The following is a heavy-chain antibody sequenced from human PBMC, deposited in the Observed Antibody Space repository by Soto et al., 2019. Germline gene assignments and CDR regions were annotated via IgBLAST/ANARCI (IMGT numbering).Heavy chain of an antibody. D-gene: IGHD2-2*01. CDR1: GGTFSSYT. J-gene: IGHJ5*02. CDR2: IIPILGIA. CDR3: ARGHIKYQLLSFWFDP. Sequence: SVKVSCKASGGTFSSYTTSWVRQAPGQGLEWMGRIIPILGIANYAQKFQGRVTITADKSTSTAYMELSSLRSEDTAVYYCARGHIKYQLLSFWFDPWGQGTLVTVSS. V-gene: IGHV1-69*02.